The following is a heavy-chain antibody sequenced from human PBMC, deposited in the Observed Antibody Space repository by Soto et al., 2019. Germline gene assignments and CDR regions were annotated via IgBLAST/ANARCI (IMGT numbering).Heavy chain of an antibody. Sequence: QVQLVQSGAEVKKPGSSVKVSCKASGGTFSSYAISWVRQAPGQGLEWMGGIIPIFGTANYAQKFQGRVTITADESTSTAYMELSSLRSEDTAVYDCASSGYDLYYYYYYGMDVWGQGTTVTVSS. V-gene: IGHV1-69*01. CDR3: ASSGYDLYYYYYYGMDV. CDR2: IIPIFGTA. J-gene: IGHJ6*02. CDR1: GGTFSSYA. D-gene: IGHD5-12*01.